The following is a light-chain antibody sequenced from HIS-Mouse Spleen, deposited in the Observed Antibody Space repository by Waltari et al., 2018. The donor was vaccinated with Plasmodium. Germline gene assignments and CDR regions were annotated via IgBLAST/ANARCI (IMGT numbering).Light chain of an antibody. CDR1: QSFSSSY. CDR2: GAS. J-gene: IGKJ2*01. Sequence: EIVMTHSPATLSLSPGERATLPCRASQSFSSSYLSWYQQKPGQAPRLLIYGASTRATGIPARFSGSGSGTDFTLTISSLQPEDFAVYYCQQVYNLPYTFGQGTKLEIK. V-gene: IGKV3D-7*01. CDR3: QQVYNLPYT.